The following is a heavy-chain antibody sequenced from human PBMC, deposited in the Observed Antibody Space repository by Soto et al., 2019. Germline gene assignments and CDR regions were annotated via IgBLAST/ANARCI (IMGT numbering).Heavy chain of an antibody. CDR3: ARNMDYYYGPGSGNGHGF. CDR1: GYTFTAYY. D-gene: IGHD3-10*01. Sequence: QVQLVQSGAEVKEPGDSVRVSCEASGYTFTAYYIHWVRQAPGQGLEWMGWINPKFGDTTYAQDLQGRVSMTRDRSMSTVYMDLSRLTSDDTAIYYCARNMDYYYGPGSGNGHGFWGQGTTVTVFS. V-gene: IGHV1-2*02. J-gene: IGHJ6*02. CDR2: INPKFGDT.